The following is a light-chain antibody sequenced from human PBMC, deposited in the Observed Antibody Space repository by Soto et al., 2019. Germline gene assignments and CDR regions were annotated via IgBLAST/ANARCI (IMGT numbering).Light chain of an antibody. CDR2: DAS. J-gene: IGKJ1*01. V-gene: IGKV1-5*01. CDR3: QQYTDYPGT. CDR1: QSVSTW. Sequence: DIQMTQSPSTLSASVGDRVTITCRASQSVSTWLAWYQQKPGKAPKVLIFDASTLESRVPSRFSGSGSGTEFTLTISSLQPDDFATYYCQQYTDYPGTFGQGTKVEIK.